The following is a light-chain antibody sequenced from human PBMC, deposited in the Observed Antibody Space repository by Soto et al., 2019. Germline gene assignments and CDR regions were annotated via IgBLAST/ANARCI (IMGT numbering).Light chain of an antibody. CDR3: QQYNNWPPVT. CDR1: QSVSSN. V-gene: IGKV3-15*01. Sequence: EIVMTQSPATLSVSPGERATLSCRASQSVSSNFSWYQQKPGQAPRLLIYGASTRATGIPARFSGSGSGTDFTLTISRLESEDFAVYYCQQYNNWPPVTFGQGTKVEIK. J-gene: IGKJ1*01. CDR2: GAS.